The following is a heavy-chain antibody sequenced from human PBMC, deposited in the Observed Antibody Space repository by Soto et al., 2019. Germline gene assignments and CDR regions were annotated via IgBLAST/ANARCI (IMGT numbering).Heavy chain of an antibody. CDR1: GGSISSSSYY. CDR3: ARRLYYDSSGFEGGGMDV. V-gene: IGHV4-39*01. CDR2: IYYSGST. J-gene: IGHJ6*02. Sequence: SETLSLTCTVSGGSISSSSYYWGWIRQPPGKGLEWIGSIYYSGSTYYNPSLKSRVTISVDMSKNQFSLKLSSVTAADTAVYYCARRLYYDSSGFEGGGMDVWGQGTTVT. D-gene: IGHD3-22*01.